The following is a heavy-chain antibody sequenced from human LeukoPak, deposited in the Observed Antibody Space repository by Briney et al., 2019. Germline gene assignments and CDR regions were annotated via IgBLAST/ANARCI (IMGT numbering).Heavy chain of an antibody. J-gene: IGHJ4*02. CDR2: INHSGST. CDR1: GGSFSGYY. Sequence: SETLSLTCAVYGGSFSGYYWSWIRQPPGKGLEWIGEINHSGSTNYNPSLKSRVTISVDTSKNQFSPKLSSVTAADTAVYYCARAQYYDSSGYYGYWGQGTLVTVSS. V-gene: IGHV4-34*01. CDR3: ARAQYYDSSGYYGY. D-gene: IGHD3-22*01.